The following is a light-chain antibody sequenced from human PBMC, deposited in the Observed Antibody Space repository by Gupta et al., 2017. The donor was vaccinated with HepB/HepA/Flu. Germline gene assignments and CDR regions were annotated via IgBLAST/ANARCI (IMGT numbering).Light chain of an antibody. Sequence: DIQMTQSPSSLSASVGDRITITCRASQSISRSLNWYRQKPGKAPELLIYATSNLQTRVPSTFSGSGSGTEFTLTISRLQSEDFATYFCQQSVSTPWTFGQGTKVEIK. V-gene: IGKV1-39*01. J-gene: IGKJ1*01. CDR3: QQSVSTPWT. CDR2: ATS. CDR1: QSISRS.